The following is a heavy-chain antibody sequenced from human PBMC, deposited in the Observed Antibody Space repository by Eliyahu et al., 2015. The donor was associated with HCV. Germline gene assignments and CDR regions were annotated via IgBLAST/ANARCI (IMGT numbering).Heavy chain of an antibody. CDR3: ASRGGASGGLNY. Sequence: QVQLVQSGAEVRKPGASVKVSCKASGYTFTSYYXHXVRQAPGQGLEWMAIINPSDGGTTYAQNFQGRVTMTRDTSTSTVYMELSSLKSEDTAVYYCASRGGASGGLNYWGQGTLVTVSS. CDR2: INPSDGGT. J-gene: IGHJ4*02. CDR1: GYTFTSYY. V-gene: IGHV1-46*01. D-gene: IGHD3-16*01.